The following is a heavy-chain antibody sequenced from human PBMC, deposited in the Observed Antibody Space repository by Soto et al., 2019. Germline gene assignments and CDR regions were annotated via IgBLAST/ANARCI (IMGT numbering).Heavy chain of an antibody. Sequence: SETLSLTCTVSGGSNIRDGYYWSWIRQHPGKGLEWIAYISYSGSSYSNPSLKSRVTISADTSKNQFSLRLTSVTAADTAVHFCARATPAGSADFWGQGTLVTVSS. CDR3: ARATPAGSADF. D-gene: IGHD2-2*01. J-gene: IGHJ4*02. V-gene: IGHV4-31*03. CDR2: ISYSGSS. CDR1: GGSNIRDGYY.